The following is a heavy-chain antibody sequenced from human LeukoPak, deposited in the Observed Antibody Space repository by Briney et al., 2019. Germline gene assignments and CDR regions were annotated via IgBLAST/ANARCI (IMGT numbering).Heavy chain of an antibody. V-gene: IGHV4-4*07. CDR3: ARDRYYGSGSSYLYYYYYMDV. CDR2: IYTSGST. D-gene: IGHD3-10*01. CDR1: GGSISSYY. J-gene: IGHJ6*03. Sequence: PSETLPLTCTVSGGSISSYYWSWIRQPAGKGLEWIGRIYTSGSTNYNPSLKSRVTMSVDTSKNQFSLKLSSVTAADTAVYYCARDRYYGSGSSYLYYYYYMDVWGKGTTVTVSS.